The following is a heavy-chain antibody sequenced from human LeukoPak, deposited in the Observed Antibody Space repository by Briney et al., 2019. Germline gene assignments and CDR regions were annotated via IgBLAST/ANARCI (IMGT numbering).Heavy chain of an antibody. Sequence: GGSLRLSCVASGFSISTHTLNWLRQAPGKGLEWLSAISGSSSDIFYADSLKGRFTISRDNAKNSLYLQMNTLRAEDTAVYYCTRDAHSINYYYNGMDVWGQGTTVIVSS. CDR3: TRDAHSINYYYNGMDV. J-gene: IGHJ6*02. CDR2: ISGSSSDI. CDR1: GFSISTHT. D-gene: IGHD4-11*01. V-gene: IGHV3-21*01.